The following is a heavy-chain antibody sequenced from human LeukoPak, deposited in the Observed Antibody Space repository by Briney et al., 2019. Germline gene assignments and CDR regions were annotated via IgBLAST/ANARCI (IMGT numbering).Heavy chain of an antibody. D-gene: IGHD3-10*01. CDR2: INHSGST. J-gene: IGHJ6*04. CDR3: ASGPRHYGSGSRYYYYGMDV. CDR1: GGSFSGYY. Sequence: SETLSLTCAVYGGSFSGYYWSWIRQPPGKGLEWIGEINHSGSTNYNPSLKSRVTISVDTSKNQFSLKLSSVTAADTAVYYCASGPRHYGSGSRYYYYGMDVWGKGTTVTVSS. V-gene: IGHV4-34*01.